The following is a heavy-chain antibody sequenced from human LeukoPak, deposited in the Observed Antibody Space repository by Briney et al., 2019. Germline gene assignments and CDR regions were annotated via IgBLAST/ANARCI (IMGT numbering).Heavy chain of an antibody. Sequence: SVKVSCKASGGTFSSYAISWVRQAPGQGLEWMGGIIPIFGTANYAQKFQGRVTITADESTSTAYMELSSLRSEDTAVYYCATYPGRIQLWSHFDYWGQGTLVTVSS. CDR1: GGTFSSYA. V-gene: IGHV1-69*01. J-gene: IGHJ4*02. CDR2: IIPIFGTA. D-gene: IGHD5-18*01. CDR3: ATYPGRIQLWSHFDY.